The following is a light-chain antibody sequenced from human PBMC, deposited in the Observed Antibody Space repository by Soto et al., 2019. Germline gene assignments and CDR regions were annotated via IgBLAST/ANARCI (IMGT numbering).Light chain of an antibody. CDR1: SSNIGAGYD. Sequence: QSVLTQPPSVSGAPGQRVTISCTGSSSNIGAGYDVHWYQQLPGTAPKLLIYGNSNRTSRVPDRFAGSKSGTSASLAITGLQAEDEADYYCQSYDSSLSGCVFGTGTKVTVL. V-gene: IGLV1-40*01. CDR3: QSYDSSLSGCV. J-gene: IGLJ1*01. CDR2: GNS.